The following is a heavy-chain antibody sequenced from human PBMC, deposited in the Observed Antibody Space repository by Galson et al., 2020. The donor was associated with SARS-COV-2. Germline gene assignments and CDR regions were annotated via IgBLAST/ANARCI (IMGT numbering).Heavy chain of an antibody. CDR2: VDWDDDK. V-gene: IGHV2-70*04. D-gene: IGHD6-19*01. CDR1: GFSLRTSAVR. Sequence: SGPTLVKPTQTLTLTCTFSGFSLRTSAVRVSWIRQPTGKALAWLARVDWDDDKFYSTSRKTRLTISKDTSRNQVVLTMTNMDPVDTARYYWVRSRRSGVAGDHFDFWGPGTLVTVSS. J-gene: IGHJ4*02. CDR3: VRSRRSGVAGDHFDF.